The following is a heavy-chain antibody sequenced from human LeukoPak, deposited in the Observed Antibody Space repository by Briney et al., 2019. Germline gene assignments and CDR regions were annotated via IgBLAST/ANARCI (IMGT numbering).Heavy chain of an antibody. J-gene: IGHJ6*03. D-gene: IGHD3-22*01. Sequence: GGSLRLSCAASGFTFDDYGMSWVRQAPGKGLEWVSGINWNGGSTGYADSVKGRFTISRDNAKNSLYLQMNSLRAEDTALYYCARGAIDSSGYYPYYYYYMDVWGKGTTVTVSS. CDR2: INWNGGST. CDR1: GFTFDDYG. V-gene: IGHV3-20*04. CDR3: ARGAIDSSGYYPYYYYYMDV.